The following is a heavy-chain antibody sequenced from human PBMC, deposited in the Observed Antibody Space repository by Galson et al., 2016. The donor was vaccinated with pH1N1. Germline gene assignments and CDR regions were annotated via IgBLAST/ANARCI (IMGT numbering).Heavy chain of an antibody. CDR1: GFTFRSYA. D-gene: IGHD6-19*01. CDR3: AKDKRSGWSVVGGFMDH. Sequence: SLRLSCAVSGFTFRSYAMNWVRQAPGKGPEWVSVISGGGTIHYADSVRGRFTISRDNPNHTVYLQMNSLRAEDTGVYYCAKDKRSGWSVVGGFMDHWGQGTLVTVSS. J-gene: IGHJ4*02. V-gene: IGHV3-23*01. CDR2: ISGGGTI.